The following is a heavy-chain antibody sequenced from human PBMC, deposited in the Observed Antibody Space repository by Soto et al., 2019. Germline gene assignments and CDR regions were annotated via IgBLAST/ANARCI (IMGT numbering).Heavy chain of an antibody. V-gene: IGHV4-4*02. CDR1: GGSISSSNW. CDR2: IYHSGST. Sequence: SETLSLTCAVSGGSISSSNWWSWVRQPPGKGLEWIGEIYHSGSTNYNPSLRSRVTISVDKSITTAYLHWSSLEASDSAVYYCARQGDMAATPADAFDIWGQGTLVTVSS. D-gene: IGHD6-19*01. J-gene: IGHJ3*02. CDR3: ARQGDMAATPADAFDI.